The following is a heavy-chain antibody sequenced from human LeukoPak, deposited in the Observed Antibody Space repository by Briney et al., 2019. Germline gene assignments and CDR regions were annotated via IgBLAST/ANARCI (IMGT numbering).Heavy chain of an antibody. J-gene: IGHJ5*02. CDR3: AREGRTGSYLGRFDP. D-gene: IGHD1-26*01. CDR2: ISTSGTYT. Sequence: GGSLRLSCAASGFTFSDYYMSWIRQASGEGLEWVSYISTSGTYTKYADSVKGRFTISRDNAKNSLYLQMNSLRAEDTAVYYCAREGRTGSYLGRFDPWGQGTLVTVSS. CDR1: GFTFSDYY. V-gene: IGHV3-11*05.